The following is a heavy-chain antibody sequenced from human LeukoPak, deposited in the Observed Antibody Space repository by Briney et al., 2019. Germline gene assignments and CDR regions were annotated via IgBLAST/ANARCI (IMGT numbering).Heavy chain of an antibody. CDR2: IKEDGSDK. J-gene: IGHJ4*02. CDR1: GFTFSSYS. V-gene: IGHV3-7*01. Sequence: PGGSLRLSCAASGFTFSSYSMNWVRQAPGKGLEWVANIKEDGSDKHYMDSVKGRFTISRDNAKNSLYLQMSSLRAEDTAVYYCASGRALDYWGQGTLVTVSS. CDR3: ASGRALDY.